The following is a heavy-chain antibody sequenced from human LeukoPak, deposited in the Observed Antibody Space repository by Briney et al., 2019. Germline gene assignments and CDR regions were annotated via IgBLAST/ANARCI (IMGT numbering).Heavy chain of an antibody. Sequence: SETLSLTCTVSGGSVSSGSYYWSWIRQPPGKGLEWIGYIYYSGSTNYNPSLKSRVTISVDTSNNHFSLRLSSVTAADTAVYYCARDRYDSYPMDVWGQGTTVTVSS. CDR3: ARDRYDSYPMDV. J-gene: IGHJ6*02. D-gene: IGHD3-3*01. V-gene: IGHV4-61*03. CDR2: IYYSGST. CDR1: GGSVSSGSYY.